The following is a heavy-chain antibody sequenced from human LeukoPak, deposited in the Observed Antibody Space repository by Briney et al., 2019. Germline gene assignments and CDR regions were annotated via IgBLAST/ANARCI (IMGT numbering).Heavy chain of an antibody. CDR3: AREVSSGWYDY. J-gene: IGHJ4*02. V-gene: IGHV4-61*01. Sequence: PSETLSLTCAVSGYSISSGYYWSWIRQPPGKGLEWIGYIYYSGSTNYNPSLKSRVTISVDTSKNQFSLKLSSVTAADTAVYYCAREVSSGWYDYWGQGTLVTVSS. D-gene: IGHD6-19*01. CDR1: GYSISSGYY. CDR2: IYYSGST.